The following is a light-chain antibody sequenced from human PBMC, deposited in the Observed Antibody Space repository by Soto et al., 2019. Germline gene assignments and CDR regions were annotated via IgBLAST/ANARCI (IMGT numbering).Light chain of an antibody. J-gene: IGLJ3*02. CDR2: VEASGSY. V-gene: IGLV4-60*02. CDR3: ETWDSNTHWV. Sequence: QLVLTQSSSASASLGSSVKLTCTLSSGHSSYIIAWHQQQPGKAPRYLMKVEASGSYNKGSGVPDRFSGSSAGADRYLTISTLQFEDEADYYCETWDSNTHWVFGGGTKLHVL. CDR1: SGHSSYI.